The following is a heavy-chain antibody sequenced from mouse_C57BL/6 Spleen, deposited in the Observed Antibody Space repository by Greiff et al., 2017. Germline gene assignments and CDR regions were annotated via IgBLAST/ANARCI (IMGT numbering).Heavy chain of an antibody. CDR2: IYPGDGDT. CDR3: ARDYDYDGWYFDV. D-gene: IGHD2-4*01. V-gene: IGHV1-82*01. CDR1: GYVFSSSW. Sequence: QVQLKESGPELVKPGASVKISCKASGYVFSSSWMNWVKQRPGKGLEWIGRIYPGDGDTNYNGKFKGKATLTADKSSSTAYMQLSSLTSEDSAVYFCARDYDYDGWYFDVWGTGTTVTVSS. J-gene: IGHJ1*03.